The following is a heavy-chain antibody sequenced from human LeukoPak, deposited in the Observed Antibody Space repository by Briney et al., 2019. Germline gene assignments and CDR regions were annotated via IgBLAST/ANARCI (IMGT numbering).Heavy chain of an antibody. CDR3: AREDMGVVVPAAIRGGLDY. J-gene: IGHJ4*02. Sequence: SETLSLTCTVSGGSISSYYWSWIRQPLGKGLEWIGYIYYSGSTNYNPSLKSRVTISVDTSKNQFSLKLSSVTAADTAVYYCAREDMGVVVPAAIRGGLDYWGQGTLVTVSS. CDR2: IYYSGST. V-gene: IGHV4-59*01. CDR1: GGSISSYY. D-gene: IGHD2-2*01.